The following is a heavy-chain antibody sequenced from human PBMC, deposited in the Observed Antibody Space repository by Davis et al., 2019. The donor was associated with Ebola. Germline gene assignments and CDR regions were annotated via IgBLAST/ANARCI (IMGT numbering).Heavy chain of an antibody. CDR2: IFHSEAP. Sequence: MPGGSLRLSCNVSDGSITTFIWGWVRQAPGQRPQWMGAIFHSEAPTYNPSLKGRLTMSIDTSKSQFSLTLRSVTASDTAVYFCVRKWTPYGMDVWGQGNRVIVSS. CDR1: DGSITTFI. V-gene: IGHV4-4*09. CDR3: VRKWTPYGMDV. J-gene: IGHJ6*02. D-gene: IGHD2-8*01.